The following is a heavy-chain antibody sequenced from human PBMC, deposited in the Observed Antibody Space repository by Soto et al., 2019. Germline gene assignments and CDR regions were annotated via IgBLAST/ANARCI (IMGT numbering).Heavy chain of an antibody. V-gene: IGHV4-31*03. CDR2: IYYSGST. CDR1: GGSISSGGYY. J-gene: IGHJ6*02. Sequence: PSETLSLTCTVSGGSISSGGYYWSWIRQHPGKGLEWIGYIYYSGSTYYNPSLKSRVTISVDKSKSQFSLRVSSVTAADTAVYYCAKDTMVAAARRGLVVWGQGTTVTVSS. D-gene: IGHD6-13*01. CDR3: AKDTMVAAARRGLVV.